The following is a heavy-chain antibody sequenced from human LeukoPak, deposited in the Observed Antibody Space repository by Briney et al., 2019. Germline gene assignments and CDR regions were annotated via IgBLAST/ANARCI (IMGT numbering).Heavy chain of an antibody. CDR2: ISYDGSNK. Sequence: GGSLRLSCAASGFTFSSYAMHWVRQAPGKGLEWVAVISYDGSNKYYADSVKGRFTISRDNSKNTLYLQMNSLRAEDTAVYYCAREDGDYYNGMDVWGQGTTVTVSS. V-gene: IGHV3-30-3*01. J-gene: IGHJ6*02. CDR1: GFTFSSYA. D-gene: IGHD4-17*01. CDR3: AREDGDYYNGMDV.